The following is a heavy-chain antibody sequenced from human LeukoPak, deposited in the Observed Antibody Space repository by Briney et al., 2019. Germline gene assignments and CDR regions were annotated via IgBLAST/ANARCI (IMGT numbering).Heavy chain of an antibody. CDR2: ISHDGGNK. CDR1: GFTFSGCV. Sequence: GGSLRLSCTVSGFTFSGCVMHWVRRAPGKGLEWVAVISHDGGNKYHADSVKGRFTISRDNSKNTLYLQMNSLRAEDTAVYYCARAGGSGWYDYWGQGTLVTVSS. V-gene: IGHV3-30*03. D-gene: IGHD6-19*01. CDR3: ARAGGSGWYDY. J-gene: IGHJ4*02.